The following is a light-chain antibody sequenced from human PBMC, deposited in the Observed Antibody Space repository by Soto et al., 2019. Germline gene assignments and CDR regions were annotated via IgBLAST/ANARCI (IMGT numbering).Light chain of an antibody. V-gene: IGLV1-47*02. CDR2: NTD. J-gene: IGLJ3*02. CDR1: TSNIGTNY. CDR3: SAWDDTVDVHVL. Sequence: QSVLTQSPSASGIPGQTVIISCSGSTSNIGTNYVNWYQQFPGTAPKLLIYNTDRRPSGVPDRLSGSKSGTSAYLAIGGLRSEDEADYYCSAWDDTVDVHVLFGGGIKLTVL.